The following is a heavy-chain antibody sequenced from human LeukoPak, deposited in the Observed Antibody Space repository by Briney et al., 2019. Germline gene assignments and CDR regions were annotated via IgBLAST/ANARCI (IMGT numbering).Heavy chain of an antibody. CDR1: GYTFTGYY. J-gene: IGHJ4*02. V-gene: IGHV1-2*02. Sequence: ASVKVSCKASGYTFTGYYMHWVRQAPGQGLEWMGWINPNSGGTNYAQKFQGRVTMTTDTSTSTAYMELRSLTSDDTALYYCARAGAAVTMFFDFWGQGTLVTVSS. CDR2: INPNSGGT. D-gene: IGHD4-17*01. CDR3: ARAGAAVTMFFDF.